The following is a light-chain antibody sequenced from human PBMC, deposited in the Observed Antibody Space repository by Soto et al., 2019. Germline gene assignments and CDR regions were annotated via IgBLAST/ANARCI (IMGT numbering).Light chain of an antibody. J-gene: IGLJ3*02. Sequence: QSALTQPRSVSGSPGQSVTISCTGTSSDVGAYNYVSWYQHHPGKAPKVMIYDVSERPSGVPDRFSGSKSDNKASLTISGLQAEDEADYYCSYAGSYSLVFGGGTKLTVL. V-gene: IGLV2-11*01. CDR3: CSYAGSYSLV. CDR1: SSDVGAYNY. CDR2: DVS.